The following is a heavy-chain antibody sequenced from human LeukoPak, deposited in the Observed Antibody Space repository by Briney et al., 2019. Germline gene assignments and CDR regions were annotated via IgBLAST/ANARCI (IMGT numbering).Heavy chain of an antibody. CDR3: ARDRSPYYYDSSGPDYFDY. Sequence: GGSLRLSCAASGFTFSSYEMNWVRQAPGKGLEWVSYISSSGSTIYYADSVKGRFTISRDNAKNSLYLQMNSQRAEDTAVYYCARDRSPYYYDSSGPDYFDYWGQGTLVTVSS. CDR2: ISSSGSTI. CDR1: GFTFSSYE. J-gene: IGHJ4*02. V-gene: IGHV3-48*03. D-gene: IGHD3-22*01.